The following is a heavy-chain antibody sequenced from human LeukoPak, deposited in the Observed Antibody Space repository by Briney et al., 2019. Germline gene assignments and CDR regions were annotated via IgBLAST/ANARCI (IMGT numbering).Heavy chain of an antibody. Sequence: GGSLRLSCAASGFTFSSYSMNWVRQAPGKWLEWVSSISSSSSYIYYADSVKGRFTISRDNAKNSLYLQMNSLRAEDTAVYYCARVLMEYGDYGFFDYWGQGTLVTVSS. CDR2: ISSSSSYI. CDR3: ARVLMEYGDYGFFDY. V-gene: IGHV3-21*01. CDR1: GFTFSSYS. D-gene: IGHD4-17*01. J-gene: IGHJ4*02.